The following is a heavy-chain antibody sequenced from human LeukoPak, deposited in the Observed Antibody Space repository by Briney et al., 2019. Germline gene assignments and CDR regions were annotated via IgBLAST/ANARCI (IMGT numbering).Heavy chain of an antibody. J-gene: IGHJ5*02. D-gene: IGHD5-24*01. CDR3: ARIKEMATIVWFDP. CDR1: GGSISSSSYY. V-gene: IGHV4-39*01. CDR2: IYYSGST. Sequence: SETLSLTCTVSGGSISSSSYYWGWIRQPPGKGLEWIGSIYYSGSTYYNPSLKSRVTISVDTSKNQFSLKLSSVTAADTAVYYCARIKEMATIVWFDPWGRGTLVTVSS.